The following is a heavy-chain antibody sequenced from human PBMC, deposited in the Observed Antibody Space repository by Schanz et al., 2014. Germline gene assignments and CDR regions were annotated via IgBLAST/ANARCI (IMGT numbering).Heavy chain of an antibody. Sequence: QVQLQQWGAGLTKPSETLSLSCAVYGGSFSAYYWSWIRQPPGKGLEWIGEIKHSGRTTYNRSLKIRATISVDTSKNQFFLKLSSVAAADTAVYYCARHLAESAAAAFDSWGQGTLVAVSS. CDR3: ARHLAESAAAAFDS. CDR1: GGSFSAYY. J-gene: IGHJ4*02. D-gene: IGHD2-2*01. CDR2: IKHSGRT. V-gene: IGHV4-34*01.